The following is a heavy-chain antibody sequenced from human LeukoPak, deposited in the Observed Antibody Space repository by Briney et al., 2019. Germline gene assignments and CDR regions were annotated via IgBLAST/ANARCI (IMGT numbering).Heavy chain of an antibody. D-gene: IGHD6-19*01. V-gene: IGHV4-34*01. J-gene: IGHJ6*02. CDR1: GGSFSGYY. CDR3: ARGRIGSGWYNYYYYGMDV. CDR2: INHSGST. Sequence: LSETLSLTCAVYGGSFSGYYWSWIRQPPGKGLEWIGEINHSGSTNYNPSLKSRVTISVDTSKNQFSLKLSSVTAADTAVYYCARGRIGSGWYNYYYYGMDVWGQGTTVTVSS.